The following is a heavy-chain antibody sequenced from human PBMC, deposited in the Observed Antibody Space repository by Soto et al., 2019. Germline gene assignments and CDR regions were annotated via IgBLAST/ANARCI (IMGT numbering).Heavy chain of an antibody. J-gene: IGHJ4*02. Sequence: EVQLVESGGGLVQPGGSLRLSCAASGFPFSNYWIHWVRQAPGKGLVWVSRINSDGRSTTYADSVKGRFTISRDNAKDTLYLEMNSRRAEDTAVYYCARHGSGSYLDYWGQGTLVTVYS. CDR3: ARHGSGSYLDY. CDR2: INSDGRST. V-gene: IGHV3-74*01. D-gene: IGHD3-10*01. CDR1: GFPFSNYW.